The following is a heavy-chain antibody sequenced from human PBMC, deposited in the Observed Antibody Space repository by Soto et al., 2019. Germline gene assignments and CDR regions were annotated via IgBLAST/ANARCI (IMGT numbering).Heavy chain of an antibody. CDR1: GGSISSGDYY. CDR3: ARAQPDPVKYYDFWSGYNLYGMDV. V-gene: IGHV4-30-4*01. CDR2: IYYSGST. Sequence: QVQLQESGPGLVKPSQTLSLTCTVSGGSISSGDYYWSWIRQPPGKGLEWIGYIYYSGSTYYNPSLKSRVTISVDTSKNQFSLKLSSVTAADTAVYYCARAQPDPVKYYDFWSGYNLYGMDVWGQGTTVTVSS. J-gene: IGHJ6*02. D-gene: IGHD3-3*01.